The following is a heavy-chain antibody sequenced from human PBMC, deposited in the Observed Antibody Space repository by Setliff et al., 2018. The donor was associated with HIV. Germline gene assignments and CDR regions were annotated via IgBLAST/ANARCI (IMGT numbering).Heavy chain of an antibody. CDR1: GYTFTSYY. CDR2: INPSGGST. Sequence: ASVKVSCKASGYTFTSYYMHWVRQAPGQGLEWMGIINPSGGSTSYAQKFQERVTITRDMSTSTAYMELSGLRSEDTAVYYCAAGSRYYYYYYYMDVWGKGTTVTVSS. D-gene: IGHD1-1*01. CDR3: AAGSRYYYYYYYMDV. V-gene: IGHV1-46*01. J-gene: IGHJ6*03.